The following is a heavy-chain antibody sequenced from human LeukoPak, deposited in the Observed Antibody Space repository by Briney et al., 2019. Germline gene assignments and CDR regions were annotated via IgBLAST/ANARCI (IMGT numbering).Heavy chain of an antibody. J-gene: IGHJ4*02. Sequence: SETLSLTCAVYGGSFSGYYWSWIRQPPGKGLEWIGEINHSGSTNYNPSLKSRVTISVDTSKNQFSLKLSSVTAADTAVYYCARLPQHIVVVTAIQASDYWGQGTLVTVSS. CDR3: ARLPQHIVVVTAIQASDY. CDR1: GGSFSGYY. D-gene: IGHD2-21*02. CDR2: INHSGST. V-gene: IGHV4-34*01.